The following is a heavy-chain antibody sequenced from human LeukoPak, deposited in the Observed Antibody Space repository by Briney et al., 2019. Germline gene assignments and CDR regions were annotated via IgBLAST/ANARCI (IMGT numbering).Heavy chain of an antibody. CDR3: ARGMGYTSRFDY. CDR1: GLSVSSNF. Sequence: GGSLRLSCAATGLSVSSNFISWVRQAPGKGLEWVSVIDSDDSTHYADSVKGRFTISRDNSKNTVYLQMNSLRAEDTAVYYCARGMGYTSRFDYWGQGTLVTVSS. D-gene: IGHD6-13*01. J-gene: IGHJ4*02. V-gene: IGHV3-66*01. CDR2: IDSDDST.